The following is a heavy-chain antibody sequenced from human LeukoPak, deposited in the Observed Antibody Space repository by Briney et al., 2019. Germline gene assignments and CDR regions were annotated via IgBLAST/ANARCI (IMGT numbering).Heavy chain of an antibody. J-gene: IGHJ4*02. CDR1: GFTFSNSW. Sequence: GGSLRLSCAASGFTFSNSWMHWVRQVPGKGLVWVSHINSDGTTTTYADSVKGRFTISRDNAKNTVYLQMTSLRAEDMAVYYCARDYSYGLDYWGQGTLVTVSS. CDR2: INSDGTTT. CDR3: ARDYSYGLDY. V-gene: IGHV3-74*01. D-gene: IGHD3-16*02.